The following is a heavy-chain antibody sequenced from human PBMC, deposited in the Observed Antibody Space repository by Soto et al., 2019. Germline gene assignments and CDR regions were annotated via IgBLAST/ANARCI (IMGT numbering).Heavy chain of an antibody. J-gene: IGHJ5*02. Sequence: SETLSLTCTVSGGSISSYYWSWIRHPPGKGLEWIGYIYYSGSTNYNPSLKSRVTISVDTSKNQFSLKLSSVTAADTAVYYCAREYSSSWYWFDPWGQGTLVTVSS. CDR1: GGSISSYY. CDR3: AREYSSSWYWFDP. CDR2: IYYSGST. D-gene: IGHD6-13*01. V-gene: IGHV4-59*01.